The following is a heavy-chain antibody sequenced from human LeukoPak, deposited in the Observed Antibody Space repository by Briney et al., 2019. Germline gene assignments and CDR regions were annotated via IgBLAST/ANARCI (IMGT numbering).Heavy chain of an antibody. Sequence: GGSLRLSCAASGFTFSRYEMNWVREAPGKGLEWVSYISSSGSTIYYADSVKGRFTISRDNAKNSLYLQMNSLRAEDTAVYYCARAGPIAAADLYYYYGMDVWGQGTTVTVSS. CDR1: GFTFSRYE. J-gene: IGHJ6*02. V-gene: IGHV3-48*03. D-gene: IGHD6-25*01. CDR2: ISSSGSTI. CDR3: ARAGPIAAADLYYYYGMDV.